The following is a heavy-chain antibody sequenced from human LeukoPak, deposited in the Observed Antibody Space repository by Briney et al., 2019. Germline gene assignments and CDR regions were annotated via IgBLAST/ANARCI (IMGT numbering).Heavy chain of an antibody. V-gene: IGHV3-9*01. Sequence: PGRSLRLSCAASGFTFDDYSMHWVRPAPGKGLEWVSGISWTSGSIGYADSVKGRFTISRDNAKNSLYLQMNSLRAEDTALYYCATDSGFDSSGGDYFDYWGQGTLVTVSS. CDR1: GFTFDDYS. D-gene: IGHD3-22*01. CDR2: ISWTSGSI. CDR3: ATDSGFDSSGGDYFDY. J-gene: IGHJ4*02.